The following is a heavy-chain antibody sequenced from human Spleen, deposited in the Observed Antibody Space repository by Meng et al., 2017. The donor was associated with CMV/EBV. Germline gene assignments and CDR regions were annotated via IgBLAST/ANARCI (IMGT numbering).Heavy chain of an antibody. CDR3: ARDLSGSH. V-gene: IGHV3-66*01. Sequence: GGSLRLSCAASGFTVSSNYMSWVRQAPGKGLEWVSVIYSGGSTYYADSVKGRFTISRDNAKNSLYLQMNSLRAEDTAVYYCARDLSGSHWGQGTLVTVSS. J-gene: IGHJ4*02. CDR1: GFTVSSNY. D-gene: IGHD3-10*01. CDR2: IYSGGST.